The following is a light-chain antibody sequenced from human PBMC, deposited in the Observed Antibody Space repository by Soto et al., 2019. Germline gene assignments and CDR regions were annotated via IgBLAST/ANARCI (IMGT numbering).Light chain of an antibody. J-gene: IGLJ1*01. CDR1: TSNIGAPYD. CDR2: GDN. V-gene: IGLV1-40*01. Sequence: QSVRTQPPSVSGAPGQGVSISCTGSTSNIGAPYDVHWYQHLPGTAPKLLIYGDNNRPSGVPDRFSGSKSGTSASLAITRLQAEDEADYYCQSYDISLHNYVFGTGTQV. CDR3: QSYDISLHNYV.